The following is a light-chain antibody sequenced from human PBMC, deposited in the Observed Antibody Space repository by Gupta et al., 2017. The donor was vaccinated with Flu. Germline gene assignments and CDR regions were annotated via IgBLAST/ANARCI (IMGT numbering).Light chain of an antibody. V-gene: IGKV6D-21*02. CDR2: YAS. J-gene: IGKJ1*01. CDR1: QSIGRS. CDR3: QQRDTLPRT. Sequence: DIVLTQCPDFQLVSPKEKVTICCRASQSIGRSLNWFQQKPGQSPKLLIKYASESISGVPSRFSGSGSGTDFTLTINSLEADDAAEYYCQQRDTLPRTFGQGTKVEIK.